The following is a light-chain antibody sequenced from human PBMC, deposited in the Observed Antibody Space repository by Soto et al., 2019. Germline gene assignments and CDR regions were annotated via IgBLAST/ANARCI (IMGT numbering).Light chain of an antibody. V-gene: IGLV1-51*01. CDR3: GAWDSSLSALV. J-gene: IGLJ3*02. CDR2: DNN. CDR1: SSNIGDTY. Sequence: QSVLTQPPSVSAAPGQKVTISCSGSSSNIGDTYVSWYQQLPGTAPTLLIYDNNKLPSGIPDRFSGSKSGTSATLGITGLQTGDEADYYCGAWDSSLSALVFGGGTKVTV.